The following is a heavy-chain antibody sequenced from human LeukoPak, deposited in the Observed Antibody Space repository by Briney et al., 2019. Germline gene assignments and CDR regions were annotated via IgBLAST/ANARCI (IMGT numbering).Heavy chain of an antibody. V-gene: IGHV1-69*04. Sequence: SVNVSCKASGGTFSSYAISWVRQAPGQGLEWMGRIIPILGIANYAQKFQGRVTITADKSTSTAYMELSSLRSEDTAVYYCASRYDSSGYYADAFDIWGQGTMVTVSS. CDR2: IIPILGIA. CDR1: GGTFSSYA. D-gene: IGHD3-22*01. J-gene: IGHJ3*02. CDR3: ASRYDSSGYYADAFDI.